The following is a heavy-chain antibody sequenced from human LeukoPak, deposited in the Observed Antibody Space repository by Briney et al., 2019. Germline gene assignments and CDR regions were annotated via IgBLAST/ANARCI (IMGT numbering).Heavy chain of an antibody. J-gene: IGHJ6*04. CDR3: AELGITMIGGV. CDR1: GFTFDDYG. V-gene: IGHV3-20*04. CDR2: INWNGGST. D-gene: IGHD3-10*02. Sequence: GGSLRLSCAASGFTFDDYGMSWVRQPPGKGLEWVSGINWNGGSTGYADSVKGRFTISRDNAKNSLYLQMNSLRAEDTAVYYCAELGITMIGGVWGKGTTVTISS.